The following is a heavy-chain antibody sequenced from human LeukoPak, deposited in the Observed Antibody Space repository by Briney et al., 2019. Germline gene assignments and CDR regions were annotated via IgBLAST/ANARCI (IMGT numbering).Heavy chain of an antibody. V-gene: IGHV4-4*07. CDR1: GGSISSYY. J-gene: IGHJ6*03. Sequence: SETLSLTCTVSGGSISSYYWSWIRQPAGKGLEWIGRIYTSGSTNYNPSLKSRVTMSVDTSKNQFSLKLSSVTAADTAVYYCARDGGITIFSLDYYYYMDVWGKGTTVTISS. D-gene: IGHD3-9*01. CDR3: ARDGGITIFSLDYYYYMDV. CDR2: IYTSGST.